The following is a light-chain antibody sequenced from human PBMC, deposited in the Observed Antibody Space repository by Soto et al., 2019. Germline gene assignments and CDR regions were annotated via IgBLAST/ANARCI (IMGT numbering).Light chain of an antibody. CDR3: QQYGSSVKT. CDR2: GAS. J-gene: IGKJ1*01. Sequence: IVLIQSPATLSVSPGERATLSCRASQNISNYLIWYQQKPGQAPSLLIFGASNRAPDIPDRFSGSGSGTDFTLTISRLEPEDFAVYFCQQYGSSVKTFGQGTKVDIK. CDR1: QNISNY. V-gene: IGKV3-20*01.